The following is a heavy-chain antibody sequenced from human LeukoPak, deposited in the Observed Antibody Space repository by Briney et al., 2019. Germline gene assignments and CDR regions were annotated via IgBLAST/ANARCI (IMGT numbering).Heavy chain of an antibody. V-gene: IGHV3-21*01. D-gene: IGHD4-23*01. CDR2: ISSSSSYI. Sequence: GGSLRLSCAASGFTFSSYSMNWVRQAPGKGLEWVSSISSSSSYIYYADSVKGRFTISRDNAKNSLYLQMNSLRAEDTAVYYCARDNPLGYGNRPYAFDIWGQGTMVTVSS. J-gene: IGHJ3*02. CDR3: ARDNPLGYGNRPYAFDI. CDR1: GFTFSSYS.